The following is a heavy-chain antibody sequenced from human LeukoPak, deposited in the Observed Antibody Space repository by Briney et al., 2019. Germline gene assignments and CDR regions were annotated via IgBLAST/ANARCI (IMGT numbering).Heavy chain of an antibody. D-gene: IGHD3-9*01. J-gene: IGHJ4*02. CDR2: IIPILGIA. CDR1: GGTFSSYA. Sequence: SVKVSCKASGGTFSSYAISWVRQAPGQGLERMGRIIPILGIANYAQKFQGRVTITADKSTSTAYMELSSLRSEDTAVYYCARAPADYDILTGLIDYWGQGTLVTVSS. CDR3: ARAPADYDILTGLIDY. V-gene: IGHV1-69*04.